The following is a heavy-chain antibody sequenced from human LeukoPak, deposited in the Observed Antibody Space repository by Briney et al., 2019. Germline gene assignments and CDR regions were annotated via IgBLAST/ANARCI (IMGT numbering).Heavy chain of an antibody. CDR1: GFTFSSYG. D-gene: IGHD3-22*01. CDR3: AREDGSSGYYYTQLDY. V-gene: IGHV3-33*01. Sequence: PGGSLRLSCAASGFTFSSYGMHWVRQAPGKGLEWVAVIWYDGSNKYYADSVKGRFTISRDSSKNTLYLQMNSLRAEDTAVYYCAREDGSSGYYYTQLDYWGQGTLVTVSS. CDR2: IWYDGSNK. J-gene: IGHJ4*02.